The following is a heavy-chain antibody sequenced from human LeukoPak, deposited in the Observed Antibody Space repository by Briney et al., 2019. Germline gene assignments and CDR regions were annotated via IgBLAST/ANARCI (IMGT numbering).Heavy chain of an antibody. V-gene: IGHV3-7*01. J-gene: IGHJ4*02. Sequence: QTGGSLRLSCGASGFSFSSHWMHWVRQAPGKGLEWVANINQDGTDKNYVGSVKGRFTISRDNAKNSLYLQMNSLRAEDTALYYCARDPDEWPVPIDYWGQGTLVTVSS. CDR3: ARDPDEWPVPIDY. CDR1: GFSFSSHW. CDR2: INQDGTDK. D-gene: IGHD6-19*01.